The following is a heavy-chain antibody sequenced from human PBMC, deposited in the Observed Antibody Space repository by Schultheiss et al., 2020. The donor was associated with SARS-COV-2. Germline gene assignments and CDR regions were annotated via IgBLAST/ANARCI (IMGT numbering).Heavy chain of an antibody. D-gene: IGHD3-10*01. CDR3: ARDRDYYYYMDV. V-gene: IGHV3-66*01. CDR1: GFTFSSYE. CDR2: IYSGGST. J-gene: IGHJ6*03. Sequence: GGSLRLSCAASGFTFSSYEMNWVRQAPGKGLEWVSVIYSGGSTYYADSVKGRFTISRDNSKNTLYLQMNSLRAEDTAVYYCARDRDYYYYMDVWGKGTTVTVSS.